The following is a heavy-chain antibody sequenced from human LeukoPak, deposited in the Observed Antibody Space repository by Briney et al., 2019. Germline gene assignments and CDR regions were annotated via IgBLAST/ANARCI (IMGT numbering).Heavy chain of an antibody. J-gene: IGHJ3*02. CDR1: GFTFSTYW. D-gene: IGHD5-24*01. CDR3: ARVARDGSLGI. V-gene: IGHV3-74*01. Sequence: GGSLRLSCAVSGFTFSTYWMHWVRHVAGKGLVWVSRINTDGSSTNYADSVKGRFTISRDDAKNTLYLQMNSLRAEDTAVYYCARVARDGSLGIWGQGTMVTVSS. CDR2: INTDGSST.